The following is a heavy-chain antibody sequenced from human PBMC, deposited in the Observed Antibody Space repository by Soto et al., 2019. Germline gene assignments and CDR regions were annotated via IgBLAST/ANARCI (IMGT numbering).Heavy chain of an antibody. V-gene: IGHV3-23*04. CDR2: ISNRGSSA. CDR3: AKAFCDAATWVPCES. Sequence: DVHLVQSGGGLVQPGESLSLSCVASGLTFNDYAMHYVRQPPGKGLEWVAAISNRGSSAYYPDSREGPFTISRDKSTNTLSLHMPTLIVKDTAVYFCAKAFCDAATWVPCESWGQGPPVAVSP. CDR1: GLTFNDYA. D-gene: IGHD2-21*01. J-gene: IGHJ4*02.